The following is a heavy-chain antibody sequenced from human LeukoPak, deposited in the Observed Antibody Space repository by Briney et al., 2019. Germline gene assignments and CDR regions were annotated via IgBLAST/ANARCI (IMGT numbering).Heavy chain of an antibody. CDR1: GFTFSSYS. J-gene: IGHJ4*02. V-gene: IGHV3-48*01. CDR3: ARTEGGWYREFGGGY. Sequence: GGSLRLSCAASGFTFSSYSMNWVRQAPGKGLEWVSSISSSSSTIYYADSVKGRFTISRDNAKNSLYLQMNSLRAEDTAVYYCARTEGGWYREFGGGYWGQGTLVTVSS. CDR2: ISSSSSTI. D-gene: IGHD6-19*01.